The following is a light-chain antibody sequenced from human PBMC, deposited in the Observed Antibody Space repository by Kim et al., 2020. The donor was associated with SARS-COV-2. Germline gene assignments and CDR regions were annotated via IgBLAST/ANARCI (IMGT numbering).Light chain of an antibody. CDR3: NSRGSNDNVL. Sequence: VALGPTVRITCQGDSLRRYYATWYQQKPGQAPIVVIYGKNNRPSGIPDRFSGSSSGDTASLTITGAQAGDEADYYCNSRGSNDNVLFGGGTQLTVL. CDR1: SLRRYY. CDR2: GKN. V-gene: IGLV3-19*01. J-gene: IGLJ2*01.